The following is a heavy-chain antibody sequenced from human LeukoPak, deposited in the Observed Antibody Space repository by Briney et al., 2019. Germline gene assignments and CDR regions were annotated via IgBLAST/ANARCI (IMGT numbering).Heavy chain of an antibody. J-gene: IGHJ4*02. Sequence: PGGSLRLSCKASGFTFSDYWMHWVRQAPGKGPVWVSRIISDGSSVSYVDSVKGRFIMSRDNAKNTLYLQMNSLRVEDTAVYYCAKDDGYDYGENFDYWGQGTLVTVSS. CDR1: GFTFSDYW. CDR3: AKDDGYDYGENFDY. D-gene: IGHD4-17*01. CDR2: IISDGSSV. V-gene: IGHV3-74*01.